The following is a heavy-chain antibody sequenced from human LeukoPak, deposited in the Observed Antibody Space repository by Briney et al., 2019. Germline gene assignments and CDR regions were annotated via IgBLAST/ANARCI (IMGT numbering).Heavy chain of an antibody. Sequence: SETLSLTCTVSGGSISSYYWSWFRQPPGKGLEWIGYIYYSGSTNYNPSLKSRVTISVDTSKNQFSLKLSSVTAADTAVYYCARHSYAYDSFDYWGQGTLVTVSS. CDR2: IYYSGST. D-gene: IGHD5-18*01. CDR1: GGSISSYY. J-gene: IGHJ4*02. CDR3: ARHSYAYDSFDY. V-gene: IGHV4-59*08.